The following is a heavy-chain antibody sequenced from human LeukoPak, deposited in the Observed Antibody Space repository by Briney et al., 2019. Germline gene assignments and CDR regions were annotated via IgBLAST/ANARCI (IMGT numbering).Heavy chain of an antibody. CDR2: ISWDSGRV. CDR3: ARDLMGIAYRGAFYY. D-gene: IGHD6-13*01. J-gene: IGHJ4*02. CDR1: GFTFDDYA. Sequence: GRSLRLSCAASGFTFDDYAMHWVRQGPGKGLEWVSGISWDSGRVNFADSVKGRFTISRDNAKNSLYLQMNSLRAEDTAVYYCARDLMGIAYRGAFYYWGQGTLVTVSS. V-gene: IGHV3-9*01.